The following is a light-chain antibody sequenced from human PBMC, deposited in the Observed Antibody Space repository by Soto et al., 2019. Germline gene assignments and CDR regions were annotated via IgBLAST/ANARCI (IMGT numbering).Light chain of an antibody. V-gene: IGKV3-11*01. J-gene: IGKJ3*01. CDR1: QSVSSY. CDR3: QQRSNWPRIT. CDR2: DAS. Sequence: EIVLTQSPATQSLSTGERATLYCRASQSVSSYLAWYQQKPGQAPRLLIYDASNRATGIPARFSGSGSGTDFTLTISSLEPEDFAVYYCQQRSNWPRITFGPGTKVDI.